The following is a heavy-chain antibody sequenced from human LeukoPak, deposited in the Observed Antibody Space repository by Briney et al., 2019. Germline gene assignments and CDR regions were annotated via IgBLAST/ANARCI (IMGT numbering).Heavy chain of an antibody. J-gene: IGHJ6*03. CDR1: GGSISSGSYY. Sequence: PSQTLSLTCTVSGGSISSGSYYWSWIRQPAGKGLEWIGRIYTSGSTNYNPSLKSRVTMSVDTSKNQFSLKLSSVTAADTAVYYCAREYQLLHYYYYMDVWGKGTTVTVSS. V-gene: IGHV4-61*02. CDR3: AREYQLLHYYYYMDV. D-gene: IGHD2-2*01. CDR2: IYTSGST.